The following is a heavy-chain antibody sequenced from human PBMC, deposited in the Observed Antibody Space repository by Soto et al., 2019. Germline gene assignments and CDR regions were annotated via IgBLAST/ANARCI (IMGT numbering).Heavy chain of an antibody. V-gene: IGHV1-8*01. D-gene: IGHD2-15*01. Sequence: QVQLVQSGAEVMKPGASVKVSCKASGYTFTNYDLNWVRQATGQGLEWMGWMNPNRGNTGYAQKFQGRVTMTRNTSISTAYKELSSLRSEDTAVYYCARGGYCSGGSCYLGYYYMDVWGKGTTVTVSS. CDR1: GYTFTNYD. CDR2: MNPNRGNT. J-gene: IGHJ6*03. CDR3: ARGGYCSGGSCYLGYYYMDV.